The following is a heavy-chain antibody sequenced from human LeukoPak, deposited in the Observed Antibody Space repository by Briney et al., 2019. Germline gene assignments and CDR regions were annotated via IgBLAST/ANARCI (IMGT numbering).Heavy chain of an antibody. Sequence: SETLSLTCAAYGGTFSSYYWNWIRQPPGKGLEWIGEINHSGSTNYNPSLESRVTISVDTSKTQFSLKLSSVSAADTAVYYCERLLGETTVTKDYFDYWGQGTLVTVSS. D-gene: IGHD4-11*01. CDR2: INHSGST. CDR3: ERLLGETTVTKDYFDY. V-gene: IGHV4-34*01. J-gene: IGHJ4*02. CDR1: GGTFSSYY.